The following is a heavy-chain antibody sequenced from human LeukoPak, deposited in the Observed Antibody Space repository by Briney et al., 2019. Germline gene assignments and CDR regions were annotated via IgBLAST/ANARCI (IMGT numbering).Heavy chain of an antibody. V-gene: IGHV1-8*02. Sequence: ASVKVSCKASGYTFTSYGISWVRQAPGQGLEWMGWMNPNSGNTGYAQKFQGRVTMTRNTSISTAYMELSSLRSEDTAVYYCAAASDAFDIWGQGTMVTVSS. CDR2: MNPNSGNT. CDR3: AAASDAFDI. D-gene: IGHD6-13*01. CDR1: GYTFTSYG. J-gene: IGHJ3*02.